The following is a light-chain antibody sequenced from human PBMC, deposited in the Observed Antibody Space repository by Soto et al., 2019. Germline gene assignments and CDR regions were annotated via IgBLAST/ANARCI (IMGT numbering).Light chain of an antibody. Sequence: QLVLTQSPSASASLGASVKLTCTLSTGHSSYAIAWHQQQPEKGPRYLLKLNSDGSHSKGDGLPDRFSGSSSGAERYLTISSLQSEDEADYYCQSWGTGIQNVVFGGGTKLTVL. V-gene: IGLV4-69*01. CDR1: TGHSSYA. CDR2: LNSDGSH. CDR3: QSWGTGIQNVV. J-gene: IGLJ2*01.